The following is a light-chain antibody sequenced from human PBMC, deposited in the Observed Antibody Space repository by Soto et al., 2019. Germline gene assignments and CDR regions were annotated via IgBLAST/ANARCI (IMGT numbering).Light chain of an antibody. Sequence: QSVLTRPPSASGTPGQTITISCSGGSSNIGINTVSWYEHLPGTAPRLLIYGNNQRPSGVPDRFSGSKSGTSASLAISGLQSEDEAHYYCATWDDSLDVHVFGTGTKVTVL. J-gene: IGLJ1*01. CDR3: ATWDDSLDVHV. CDR1: SSNIGINT. CDR2: GNN. V-gene: IGLV1-44*01.